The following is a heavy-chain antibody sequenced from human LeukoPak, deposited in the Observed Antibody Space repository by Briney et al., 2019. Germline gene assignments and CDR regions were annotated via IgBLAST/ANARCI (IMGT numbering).Heavy chain of an antibody. CDR2: INPNSGGT. Sequence: ASVKVSCKASGYTFTGYYMHWVRQAPGQGLEWMGWINPNSGGTNYAQKFQGRVTMTRDTSISTAYMELSRLRSDDTAVYYCAGDSITMIVVNNFDYWGQGTLVTVSS. V-gene: IGHV1-2*02. D-gene: IGHD3-22*01. CDR1: GYTFTGYY. CDR3: AGDSITMIVVNNFDY. J-gene: IGHJ4*02.